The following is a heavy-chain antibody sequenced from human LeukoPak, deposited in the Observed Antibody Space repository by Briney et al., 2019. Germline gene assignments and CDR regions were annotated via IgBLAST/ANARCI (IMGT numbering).Heavy chain of an antibody. CDR3: AIRPSDFWRGMDV. CDR1: GGTFSRYS. J-gene: IGHJ6*04. Sequence: SVKVSCKASGGTFSRYSISWVRQAPGQGLEWMGGIIPIFDTPNYAQRFQGRVAIAADESTNTAYMELSSLTSDDTAVYYCAIRPSDFWRGMDVWGEGTTVTVSS. D-gene: IGHD3-3*01. V-gene: IGHV1-69*01. CDR2: IIPIFDTP.